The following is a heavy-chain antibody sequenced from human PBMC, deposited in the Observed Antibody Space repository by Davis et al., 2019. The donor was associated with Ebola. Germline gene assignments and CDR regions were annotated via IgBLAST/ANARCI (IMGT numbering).Heavy chain of an antibody. Sequence: MPSETLSLSCPLSGGSVSSGGHFWTWIRQPPGKGLEWIGYIYNNGNTNYNPSLKGRLTISVNTSKHQFALKLTYLTAADTAVYYCAGDQGMTLFGPHLGPAFDIWGQGKTVTVSS. CDR3: AGDQGMTLFGPHLGPAFDI. J-gene: IGHJ3*02. CDR1: GGSVSSGGHF. V-gene: IGHV4-61*08. D-gene: IGHD3-3*01. CDR2: IYNNGNT.